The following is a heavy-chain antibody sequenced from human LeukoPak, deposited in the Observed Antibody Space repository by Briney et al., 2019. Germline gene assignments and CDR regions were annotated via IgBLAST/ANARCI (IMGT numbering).Heavy chain of an antibody. V-gene: IGHV1-69*13. CDR2: IIPIFGTA. Sequence: GASVKVSCKASGGTFSSYAISWVRQAPGQGLEWMGGIIPIFGTANYAQKFQGRVTITADESTSTAYMELSSLRSEDTAVYYCARDGIFGYCTNGVCHHYFDYWGQGTLVTVSS. CDR1: GGTFSSYA. J-gene: IGHJ4*02. D-gene: IGHD2-8*01. CDR3: ARDGIFGYCTNGVCHHYFDY.